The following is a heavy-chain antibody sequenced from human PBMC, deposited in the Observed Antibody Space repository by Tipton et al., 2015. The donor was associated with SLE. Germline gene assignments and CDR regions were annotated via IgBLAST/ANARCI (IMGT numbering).Heavy chain of an antibody. J-gene: IGHJ3*02. Sequence: TLSLTCHVSGDSITSYTSSWGWIRQPPGKGLEWIASMHHTGTTYYNPALKSRVSISLDTSKNQFSLMLRSVTAADTAVYYCARDGPYYDFWSGMGAFDIWGQGTMVTVSS. CDR3: ARDGPYYDFWSGMGAFDI. V-gene: IGHV4-39*07. CDR2: MHHTGTT. CDR1: GDSITSYTSS. D-gene: IGHD3-3*01.